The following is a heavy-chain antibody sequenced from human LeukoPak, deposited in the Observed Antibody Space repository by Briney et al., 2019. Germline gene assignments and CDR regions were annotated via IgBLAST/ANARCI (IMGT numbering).Heavy chain of an antibody. J-gene: IGHJ4*02. CDR3: ARGWEMRDYGDGFDY. CDR2: INHSGST. D-gene: IGHD4-17*01. V-gene: IGHV4-34*01. CDR1: GGSFSGYY. Sequence: SETLSLTCAVYGGSFSGYYWSWIRQPPGKGLEWIGEINHSGSTNYNPSLKSRVTISVDTSKNQFSLKLSSVTAADTAVYYCARGWEMRDYGDGFDYWGQGTLVTVSS.